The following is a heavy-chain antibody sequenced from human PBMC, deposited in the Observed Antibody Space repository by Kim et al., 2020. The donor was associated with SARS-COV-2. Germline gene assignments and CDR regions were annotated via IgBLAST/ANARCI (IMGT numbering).Heavy chain of an antibody. CDR1: GFTFSSYA. D-gene: IGHD3-22*01. CDR3: AKGSGDSSGYRADAFDI. J-gene: IGHJ3*02. V-gene: IGHV3-23*01. CDR2: ISGSGGST. Sequence: GGSLRLSCAASGFTFSSYAMSWVRQAPGKGLEWVSAISGSGGSTYYADSVKGRFTISRDNSKNTLYLQMNSLRAEDTAVYYCAKGSGDSSGYRADAFDIWGQGTMVTVSS.